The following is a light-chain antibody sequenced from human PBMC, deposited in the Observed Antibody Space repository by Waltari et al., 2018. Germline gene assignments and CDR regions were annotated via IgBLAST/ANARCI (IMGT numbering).Light chain of an antibody. CDR1: SSKMGNNY. CDR2: ENN. CDR3: GTWDASLGGI. J-gene: IGLJ1*01. V-gene: IGLV1-51*02. Sequence: QSVLTQQPSVSAAPGQTVTISCSADSSKMGNNYVSWYQHFPGTAPKLLIYENNRRPSGIPDRFSGSKSGTSATLGITGLQTGDEADYYCGTWDASLGGIFGTGTKVTVL.